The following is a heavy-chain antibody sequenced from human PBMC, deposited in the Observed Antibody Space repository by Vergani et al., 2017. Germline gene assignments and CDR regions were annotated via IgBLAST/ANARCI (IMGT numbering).Heavy chain of an antibody. V-gene: IGHV3-66*01. D-gene: IGHD3-3*01. CDR1: GFTVSSNY. CDR2: IYSGGST. J-gene: IGHJ5*02. CDR3: ARDTKGIFNWVDP. Sequence: VQLVESGGGVVQPGRSLRLSCAASGFTVSSNYMSWVRQAPGKGVEWVSVIYSGGSTYYADPVKGRFTISRDNSKNTLCLQMNSLRAEDTAVYYCARDTKGIFNWVDPWGQGTLVTVSS.